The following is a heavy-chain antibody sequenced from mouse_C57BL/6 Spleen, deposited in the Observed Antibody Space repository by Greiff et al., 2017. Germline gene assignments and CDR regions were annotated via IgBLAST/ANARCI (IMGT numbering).Heavy chain of an antibody. Sequence: DVQLQESGPGLVKPSQSLSLTCSVTGYSITSGYYWNWIRQFPGNKLEWMGYISYDGSNNYNPSLKNRISITRDTSKNQFFLKLNSVTTEDTATYYCARRKNYSFDYWGQGTTLTVSS. CDR3: ARRKNYSFDY. CDR1: GYSITSGYY. V-gene: IGHV3-6*01. CDR2: ISYDGSN. J-gene: IGHJ2*01.